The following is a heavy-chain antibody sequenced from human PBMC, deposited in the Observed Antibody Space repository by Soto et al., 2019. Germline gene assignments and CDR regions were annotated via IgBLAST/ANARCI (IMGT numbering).Heavy chain of an antibody. V-gene: IGHV3-30-3*01. D-gene: IGHD2-2*01. Sequence: QPGGSLRLSCAASGFTFSSYAMHWVRQAPGKGLEWVAVISYDGSNKYYADSVKGRFTISRDNSKNTLYLQMNSLRAEDTAVYYCARVACISTSCYGPAAYDFDYWGHGTLVTVSS. CDR2: ISYDGSNK. CDR1: GFTFSSYA. CDR3: ARVACISTSCYGPAAYDFDY. J-gene: IGHJ4*01.